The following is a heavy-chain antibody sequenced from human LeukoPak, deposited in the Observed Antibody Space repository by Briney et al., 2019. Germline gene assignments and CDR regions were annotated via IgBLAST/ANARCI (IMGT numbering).Heavy chain of an antibody. D-gene: IGHD4-17*01. Sequence: GASVTVSFKASGYTFTVYNLHWVRQAPGQGLEWMGWINPNTGGTNYAQKFQARVTMTRDTSISTAYMELSSLRSDDTAVYYCARNKGYGDYVADYWGQGTLVTVSS. CDR2: INPNTGGT. CDR3: ARNKGYGDYVADY. J-gene: IGHJ4*02. V-gene: IGHV1-2*02. CDR1: GYTFTVYN.